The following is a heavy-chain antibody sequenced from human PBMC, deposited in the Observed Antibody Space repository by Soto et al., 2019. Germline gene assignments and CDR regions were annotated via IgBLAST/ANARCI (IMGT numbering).Heavy chain of an antibody. CDR1: GGTFNSYL. Sequence: SVKVSCKTSGGTFNSYLIDWVRQAPGQGLEWMGGIIPAFGTAKYAQKFQGRVTVTADKSTTTAYMELRTLTSEDTAVYYCARGLDQPPVGLYFDTWGQGTLVTVSS. D-gene: IGHD2-2*01. J-gene: IGHJ4*02. CDR2: IIPAFGTA. CDR3: ARGLDQPPVGLYFDT. V-gene: IGHV1-69*06.